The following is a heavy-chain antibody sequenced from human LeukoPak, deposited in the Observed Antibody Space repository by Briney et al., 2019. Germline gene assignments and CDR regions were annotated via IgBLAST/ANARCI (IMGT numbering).Heavy chain of an antibody. CDR1: GGSISNYY. J-gene: IGHJ4*02. CDR3: ARLKQLDIDY. D-gene: IGHD6-6*01. Sequence: SETLSLTCTVSGGSISNYYWSWIRQPAGKGLEWIGRIYTSGSTNYNTSLKSRVTISIEKSKNQFSLKLTSVTAADTAVYYCARLKQLDIDYWGEGTLVTVSS. V-gene: IGHV4-4*07. CDR2: IYTSGST.